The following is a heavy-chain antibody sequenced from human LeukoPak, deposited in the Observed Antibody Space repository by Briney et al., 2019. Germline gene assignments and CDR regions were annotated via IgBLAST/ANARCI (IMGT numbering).Heavy chain of an antibody. CDR1: GVSLSGFY. Sequence: PSETLSLTCTVSGVSLSGFYWNCIGQPAGQGLEWLGRVYSSGVGNYNPSLTSRVTMSVDTSKNQFSLKLTSLTAADTDVYYYAREAFLHVLDSSYYFVYWGQGTLVTVSS. D-gene: IGHD3-22*01. CDR2: VYSSGVG. J-gene: IGHJ4*02. V-gene: IGHV4-4*07. CDR3: AREAFLHVLDSSYYFVY.